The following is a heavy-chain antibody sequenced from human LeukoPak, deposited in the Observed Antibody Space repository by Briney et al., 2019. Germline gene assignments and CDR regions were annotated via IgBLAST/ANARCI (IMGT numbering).Heavy chain of an antibody. CDR1: VFTFKDYN. V-gene: IGHV3-43*01. Sequence: GGSLRLSCAASVFTFKDYNMHWVRQAPAKGLEWVSLINENGGNTFYADSVKGRFTISRDNSKNSLYLQMNSLRTDDTALYYCAKEEVSGWSEADYWGQGTLVTVSS. D-gene: IGHD6-19*01. J-gene: IGHJ4*02. CDR3: AKEEVSGWSEADY. CDR2: INENGGNT.